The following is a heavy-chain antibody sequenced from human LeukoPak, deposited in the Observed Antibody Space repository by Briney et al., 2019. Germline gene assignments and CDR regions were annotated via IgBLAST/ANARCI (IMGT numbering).Heavy chain of an antibody. D-gene: IGHD6-6*01. CDR2: ISSSGSTI. CDR1: GFTFSSYE. V-gene: IGHV3-48*03. CDR3: ARDVSIAARPFGWYFDL. J-gene: IGHJ2*01. Sequence: PGGSLRLSCAASGFTFSSYEMNWVRQAPGKGLEWVSYISSSGSTIYYADSVKGRFTISRDNAKNSLYLQMNSLRAEDTAVYYCARDVSIAARPFGWYFDLWGRGTLVTVSS.